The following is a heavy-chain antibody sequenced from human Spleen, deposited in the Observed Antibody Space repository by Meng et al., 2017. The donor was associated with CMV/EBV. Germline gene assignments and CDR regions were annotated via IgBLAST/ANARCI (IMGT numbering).Heavy chain of an antibody. D-gene: IGHD3-9*01. CDR1: GGSVSSGNYY. Sequence: GSLRLSCTVSGGSVSSGNYYWSWIRQPPGKGLEWIGYIYNSGSTNYNPSLKSRVTISVDTSKNQFSLKLSSVTAADTAVYYCASDLAGPYDILTGYNLAAFDYWGQGTLVTVSS. V-gene: IGHV4-61*01. CDR3: ASDLAGPYDILTGYNLAAFDY. CDR2: IYNSGST. J-gene: IGHJ4*02.